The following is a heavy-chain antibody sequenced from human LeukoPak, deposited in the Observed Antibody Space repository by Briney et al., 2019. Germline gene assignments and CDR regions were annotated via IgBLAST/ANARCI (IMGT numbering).Heavy chain of an antibody. CDR2: IYHSGST. CDR3: ARDGGIMHRYLDS. Sequence: SETLSLTCTVSGYSISSGYYWGWIRQPPGKGLEWIGSIYHSGSTYYNPSLKSRVTISVDTSNNHFSLNLNSVTAADTAVYYCARDGGIMHRYLDSWGQGILVTVSS. D-gene: IGHD1-26*01. V-gene: IGHV4-38-2*02. CDR1: GYSISSGYY. J-gene: IGHJ4*02.